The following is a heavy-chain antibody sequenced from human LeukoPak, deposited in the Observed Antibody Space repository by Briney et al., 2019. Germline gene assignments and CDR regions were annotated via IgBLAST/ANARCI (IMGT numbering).Heavy chain of an antibody. CDR3: ARERAQSYYDSSGYYYVEDGAFDI. CDR1: GFTFSSYA. J-gene: IGHJ3*02. CDR2: ISGSGGST. Sequence: GGSLRLSCAASGFTFSSYAMSWVRQAPGKGLEWVSAISGSGGSTYYADSVKGRFTISRDNSKNTLYLQMNSLRAEATAVYYCARERAQSYYDSSGYYYVEDGAFDIWGQGTMVTVSS. V-gene: IGHV3-23*01. D-gene: IGHD3-22*01.